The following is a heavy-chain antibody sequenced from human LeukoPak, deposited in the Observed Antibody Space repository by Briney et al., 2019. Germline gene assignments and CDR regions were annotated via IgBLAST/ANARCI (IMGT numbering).Heavy chain of an antibody. CDR2: IYSGGST. CDR1: GFTVSINY. J-gene: IGHJ4*02. CDR3: AKDGGLTGDPYYFDY. D-gene: IGHD7-27*01. V-gene: IGHV3-53*01. Sequence: PGGSLRLSCAASGFTVSINYMSWVRQAPGKGLEWVSVIYSGGSTYYADSVKGRFTISRDTSKNTLYLQMNSLRAEDTAVYYCAKDGGLTGDPYYFDYWGQGTLVTVSS.